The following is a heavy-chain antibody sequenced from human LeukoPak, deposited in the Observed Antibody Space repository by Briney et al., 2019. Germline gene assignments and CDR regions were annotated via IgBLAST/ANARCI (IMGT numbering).Heavy chain of an antibody. V-gene: IGHV3-9*01. D-gene: IGHD4-23*01. CDR1: GFTFDDYA. CDR2: ISWNSGSI. Sequence: PGGSLRLSCAASGFTFDDYAMHWGRQAPGKGREWGSGISWNSGSIGYADSVKGRFTISRDTAKSSLYLQMNSLRAEDTALYYCARSYGGAYYFDYWGQGTLVTVSS. J-gene: IGHJ4*02. CDR3: ARSYGGAYYFDY.